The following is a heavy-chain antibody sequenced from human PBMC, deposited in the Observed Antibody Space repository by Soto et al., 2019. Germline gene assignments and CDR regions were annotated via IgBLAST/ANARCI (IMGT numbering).Heavy chain of an antibody. J-gene: IGHJ4*02. V-gene: IGHV3-30*18. CDR3: AKDNRGRSPVADY. D-gene: IGHD5-12*01. CDR1: GFTFSGYG. CDR2: ISYDGSKT. Sequence: GGSLRLSCAASGFTFSGYGMHWVRQAPGKGLEWVALISYDGSKTYYADSVKGRLTVSRDNSKNTLNLQMSSLRPEDTAVYYCAKDNRGRSPVADYWGQGPLVTVS.